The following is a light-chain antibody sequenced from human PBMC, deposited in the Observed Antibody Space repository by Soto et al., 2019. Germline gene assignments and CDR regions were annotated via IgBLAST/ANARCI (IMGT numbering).Light chain of an antibody. V-gene: IGKV3-20*01. J-gene: IGKJ1*01. CDR2: DAS. CDR3: QQYGSLSWT. Sequence: EIVLTQSPVTLSLSPGERATLSCRASRSVSTYLAWYQHKAGQAPRLLIYDASSRATGIPDRFSGSGSGTDFTLTISRLEPEDFAVYYCQQYGSLSWTFGQGTKVDI. CDR1: RSVSTY.